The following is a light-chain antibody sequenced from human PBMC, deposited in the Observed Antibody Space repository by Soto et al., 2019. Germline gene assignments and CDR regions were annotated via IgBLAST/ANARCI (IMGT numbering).Light chain of an antibody. V-gene: IGKV3-11*01. J-gene: IGKJ1*01. CDR3: QLRNNWSWT. Sequence: EIVLTQSPATLSLSPGERATLSCRASQSVGSFLAGYQQKPGQAPRLLIYDASNRATGIPARFSGSGSGTDFTLTISSLEPEDFAVYYFQLRNNWSWTFGQGTKLEI. CDR1: QSVGSF. CDR2: DAS.